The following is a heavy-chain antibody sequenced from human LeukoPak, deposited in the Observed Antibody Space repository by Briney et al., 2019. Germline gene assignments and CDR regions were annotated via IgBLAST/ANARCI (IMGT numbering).Heavy chain of an antibody. D-gene: IGHD6-13*01. CDR3: ARLGYSSSPDFYGMDV. Sequence: ASVKVSCKASGYTFTSYGISWVRQAPGQGLEWLGWISAYNGNTNYAQKLQGRVTMTTDTSTSTAYMELRSLRSDDTAVYYCARLGYSSSPDFYGMDVWGQGTSVTVSS. CDR2: ISAYNGNT. V-gene: IGHV1-18*01. CDR1: GYTFTSYG. J-gene: IGHJ6*02.